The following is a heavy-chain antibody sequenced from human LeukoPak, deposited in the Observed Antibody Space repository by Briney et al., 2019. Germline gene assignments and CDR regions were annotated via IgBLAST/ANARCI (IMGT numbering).Heavy chain of an antibody. D-gene: IGHD3-10*01. Sequence: PSETLSLTCTVSGGSISSGSYYWSWIRQPAGKGLEWIGRIYTSGGTNYNPSLKSRVTISVDTSKNQMSLKLSSVTAADTAVYYCARDLRLQLFGEFGYWGQGILVTVSS. CDR3: ARDLRLQLFGEFGY. CDR2: IYTSGGT. CDR1: GGSISSGSYY. V-gene: IGHV4-61*02. J-gene: IGHJ4*02.